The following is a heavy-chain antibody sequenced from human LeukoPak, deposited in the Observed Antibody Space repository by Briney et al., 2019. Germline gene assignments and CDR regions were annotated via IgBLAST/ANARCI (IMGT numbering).Heavy chain of an antibody. Sequence: PGGSLSLSCAASGFTLRTYVMTGVPQAPGEGLEWVSGIRGSRGITHYAESVKGRFTISRDNSKNTLYLQMDSLRAEDTAVYYCAKSLGGARLYYCYMDVWGKGTTVTVSS. D-gene: IGHD2-21*01. CDR2: IRGSRGIT. J-gene: IGHJ6*03. CDR1: GFTLRTYV. V-gene: IGHV3-23*01. CDR3: AKSLGGARLYYCYMDV.